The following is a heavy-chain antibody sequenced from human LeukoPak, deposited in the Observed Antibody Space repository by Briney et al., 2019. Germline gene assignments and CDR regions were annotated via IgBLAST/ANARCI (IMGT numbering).Heavy chain of an antibody. CDR3: VRGRGNWNDQLVDY. Sequence: GGSLRLSCAASGFTFSSYAMHWVRQAPGKGLEWVAVISYDGSNKYYADSVKGRFTISRDNSKNTLYLQMNSLRAEDTAVYYCVRGRGNWNDQLVDYWGQGTLVTVSS. J-gene: IGHJ4*02. CDR2: ISYDGSNK. CDR1: GFTFSSYA. D-gene: IGHD1-1*01. V-gene: IGHV3-30*04.